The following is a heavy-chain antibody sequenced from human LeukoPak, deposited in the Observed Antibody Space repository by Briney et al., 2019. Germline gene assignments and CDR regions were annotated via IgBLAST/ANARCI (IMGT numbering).Heavy chain of an antibody. CDR1: GGSFSGYY. CDR2: INHSGST. CDR3: ATLEMATIGGGFDY. J-gene: IGHJ4*02. Sequence: SETLSLTCAVYGGSFSGYYWSWIRQPPGKGLEWIGEINHSGSTNYNPSLKSRVTISVDTSKNQFSLKLSSVTAADTAVYYCATLEMATIGGGFDYWGQGTPLTVSS. V-gene: IGHV4-34*01. D-gene: IGHD5-24*01.